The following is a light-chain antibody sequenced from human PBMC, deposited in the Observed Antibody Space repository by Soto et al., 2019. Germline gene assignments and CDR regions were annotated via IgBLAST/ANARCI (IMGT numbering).Light chain of an antibody. CDR1: QSVTSSY. Sequence: EIVLTQSPGTLSLSPGEGATLSCSASQSVTSSYLAWYQQKPGQAPRLLIYGASSRAIDIPHRFSGSGSGTDFPHTINRLEPDDFAVYYGQQYGSSPRTVGQGTKVEIK. CDR2: GAS. J-gene: IGKJ1*01. CDR3: QQYGSSPRT. V-gene: IGKV3-20*01.